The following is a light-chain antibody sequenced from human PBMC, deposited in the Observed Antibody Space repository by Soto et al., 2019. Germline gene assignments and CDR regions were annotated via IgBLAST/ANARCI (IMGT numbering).Light chain of an antibody. CDR3: QQYNDWPPIT. Sequence: EIVLTQSPGTLSLSPGERATLSCRASQSVSSTKLAWYQQRPGQAPRLLIFGASNRATGVPDRFSGSGSGTEFTLTIISLQSEDFAVYYCQQYNDWPPITFGQGTRLEIK. V-gene: IGKV3D-15*01. J-gene: IGKJ5*01. CDR1: QSVSST. CDR2: GAS.